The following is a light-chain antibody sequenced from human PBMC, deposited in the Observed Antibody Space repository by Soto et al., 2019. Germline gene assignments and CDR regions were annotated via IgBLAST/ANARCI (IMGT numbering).Light chain of an antibody. J-gene: IGKJ5*01. CDR2: DAS. CDR1: QSISHF. CDR3: QQRSTWPTIT. Sequence: DIVMTQSPDSLAVSLGERATMNCKCSQSISHFLAWYQQRPGQAPRLLIYDASNRANGIPTRFSGSGSETDYTLTISSLEPEDFAVYYCQQRSTWPTITFGQGTRLEIK. V-gene: IGKV3-11*01.